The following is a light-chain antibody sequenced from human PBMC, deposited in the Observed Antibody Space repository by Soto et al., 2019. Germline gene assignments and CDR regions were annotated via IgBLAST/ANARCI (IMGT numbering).Light chain of an antibody. Sequence: EIVLTQSPGTLSLSQGERATLSCRASQSVSSSYLAWYQQKPGQAPRLLIYGASSRATGIPDRFSGSGSGTDFTLTISRLEPEDFAVYYCQQYGSSPNTFGQGTKLEIE. CDR3: QQYGSSPNT. CDR1: QSVSSSY. CDR2: GAS. V-gene: IGKV3-20*01. J-gene: IGKJ2*01.